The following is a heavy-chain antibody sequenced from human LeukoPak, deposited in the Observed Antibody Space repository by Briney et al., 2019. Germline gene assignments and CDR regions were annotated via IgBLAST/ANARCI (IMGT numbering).Heavy chain of an antibody. CDR3: ARDGEYYYDSSGYYYKDY. D-gene: IGHD3-22*01. CDR2: IYSGGST. V-gene: IGHV3-53*01. CDR1: GFTVSSNY. J-gene: IGHJ4*02. Sequence: GGSLRLSCAASGFTVSSNYMSWVRQAPGKGLEWVSVIYSGGSTYYADSVKGRFTISRDNSKNTLYLQMNSLRAEDTAVYYCARDGEYYYDSSGYYYKDYWGQGTLVTVSS.